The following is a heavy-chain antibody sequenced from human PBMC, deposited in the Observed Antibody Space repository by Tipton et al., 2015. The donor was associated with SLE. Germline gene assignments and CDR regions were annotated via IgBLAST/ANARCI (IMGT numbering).Heavy chain of an antibody. Sequence: TLSLTCTVPGGSISSYYWSWIRQPPGQGLEWLGYIYYSGSTNYNPSLKSRVTISVDTSKNQFSLKLSSVTAADTAMYYCAGGGTYWYFDLWGRGTLVTVSS. CDR3: AGGGTYWYFDL. V-gene: IGHV4-59*07. CDR2: IYYSGST. CDR1: GGSISSYY. J-gene: IGHJ2*01. D-gene: IGHD3-16*01.